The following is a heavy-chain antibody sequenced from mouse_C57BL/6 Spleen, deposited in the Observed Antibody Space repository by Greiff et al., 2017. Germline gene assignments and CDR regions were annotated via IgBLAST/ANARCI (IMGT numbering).Heavy chain of an antibody. D-gene: IGHD1-1*01. V-gene: IGHV5-6*02. CDR3: ARRQGSKAMDY. Sequence: EVKLVESGGDLVKPGGSLKLSCAASGFTFSSYGMSWVRQTPDKRLEWVATISSGGSYTYYPDSVKGRFTISRDNAKNTLYLQMSSLKSEDTAMYYCARRQGSKAMDYWGQGTSVTVSS. CDR1: GFTFSSYG. CDR2: ISSGGSYT. J-gene: IGHJ4*01.